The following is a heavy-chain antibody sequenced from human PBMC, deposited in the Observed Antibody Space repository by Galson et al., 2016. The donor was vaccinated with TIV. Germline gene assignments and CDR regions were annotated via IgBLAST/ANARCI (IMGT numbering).Heavy chain of an antibody. J-gene: IGHJ3*01. Sequence: VSGIKWNGESRRYVDSVKGRFTVSRDNAKNSLYLEMNSLRPEDTGFYYCVKTNIYLEEIMADGAFDSWGQGTRVTVSS. CDR3: VKTNIYLEEIMADGAFDS. D-gene: IGHD3-3*01. CDR2: IKWNGESR. V-gene: IGHV3-20*03.